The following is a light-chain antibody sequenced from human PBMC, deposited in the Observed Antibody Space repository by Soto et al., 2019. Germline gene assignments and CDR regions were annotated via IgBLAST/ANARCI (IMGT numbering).Light chain of an antibody. CDR2: EAS. Sequence: DIQMTQSPSTLSASVGDRVTITCRASQNIDRWLAWYQQKPGKAPKLLIYEASTLNTGVPSRFGGSRSGTEFTLTISSLQPDDFATCYCQQYDSYFGGGTKVEIK. CDR1: QNIDRW. CDR3: QQYDSY. V-gene: IGKV1-5*01. J-gene: IGKJ4*01.